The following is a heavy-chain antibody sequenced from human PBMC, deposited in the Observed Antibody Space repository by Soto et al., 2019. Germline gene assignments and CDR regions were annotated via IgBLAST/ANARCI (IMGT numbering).Heavy chain of an antibody. J-gene: IGHJ6*03. Sequence: ASETLSLTCTVSSGSISSSNWWSWVRQPPGKGLEWIGEIYHSGSTNYNPSLKSRVTISVDKSKNQFSLKLSSVTAADTAVYYCAREGYNWNENTYYYYYYMDVWGKGTTVTVSS. CDR3: AREGYNWNENTYYYYYYMDV. D-gene: IGHD1-1*01. CDR2: IYHSGST. V-gene: IGHV4-4*02. CDR1: SGSISSSNW.